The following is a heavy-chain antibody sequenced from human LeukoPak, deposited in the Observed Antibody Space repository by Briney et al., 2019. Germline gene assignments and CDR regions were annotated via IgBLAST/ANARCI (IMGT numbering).Heavy chain of an antibody. V-gene: IGHV4-31*03. CDR3: ARGHSLGIAARLWFDP. D-gene: IGHD6-6*01. Sequence: SETLSLTCTVSGGSISSGGYYWSWIRQHPGKGLEWIGYIYYSGSTYCNPSLKSRVTISVDTSKNQFSLKLSSVTAADTAVYYCARGHSLGIAARLWFDPWGQGTLVTVSS. J-gene: IGHJ5*02. CDR1: GGSISSGGYY. CDR2: IYYSGST.